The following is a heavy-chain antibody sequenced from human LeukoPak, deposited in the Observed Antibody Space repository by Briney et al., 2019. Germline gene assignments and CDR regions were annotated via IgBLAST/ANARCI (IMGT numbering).Heavy chain of an antibody. CDR2: IYYSGST. CDR3: ARRRGIAARGGYYFDY. CDR1: GGSISSSSYY. D-gene: IGHD6-6*01. Sequence: SETLSLTCTVSGGSISSSSYYWGWIRQPPGKGLEWIGSIYYSGSTYYNPSLKSRVTISVDTSKNQFSLKLSSVTAADTAVYYCARRRGIAARGGYYFDYWGQGTLVTVPS. J-gene: IGHJ4*02. V-gene: IGHV4-39*01.